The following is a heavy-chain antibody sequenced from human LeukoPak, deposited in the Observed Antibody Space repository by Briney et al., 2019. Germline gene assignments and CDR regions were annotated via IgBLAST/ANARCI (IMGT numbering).Heavy chain of an antibody. CDR3: ARSVFGGGSYSFDP. J-gene: IGHJ5*02. Sequence: SETLSLTCTVSAYSISSGYYWGWIRQPPGKGLEWIGSIYHSGSTYYNPSLKSRVTISVDTSKNQFSLKLSSVTAADTAVYYCARSVFGGGSYSFDPWGQGTLVTVSS. CDR2: IYHSGST. V-gene: IGHV4-38-2*02. CDR1: AYSISSGYY. D-gene: IGHD1-26*01.